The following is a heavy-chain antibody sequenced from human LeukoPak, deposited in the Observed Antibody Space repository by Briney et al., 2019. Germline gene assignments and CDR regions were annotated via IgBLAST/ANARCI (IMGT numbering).Heavy chain of an antibody. CDR3: AKWSYSSGYPYYFDY. CDR2: ISGSGGST. D-gene: IGHD3-22*01. J-gene: IGHJ4*02. CDR1: GFTFSSYA. Sequence: GGSLRLSCAASGFTFSSYAMHWVRQAPGKGLEWVSAISGSGGSTYYADSVKGRFTISRDNSKNTLYLQMNSLRAEDTAVYYCAKWSYSSGYPYYFDYWGQGTLVTVSS. V-gene: IGHV3-23*01.